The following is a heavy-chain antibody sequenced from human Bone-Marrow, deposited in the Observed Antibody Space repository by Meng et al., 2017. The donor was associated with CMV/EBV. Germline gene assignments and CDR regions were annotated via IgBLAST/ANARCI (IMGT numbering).Heavy chain of an antibody. V-gene: IGHV1-69*05. D-gene: IGHD3-3*01. CDR2: IIPIFGTA. Sequence: SVKLARNASGGTFSSYAISWVRQAPGQGLEWMGGIIPIFGTANYAQKFQGRVTITTDESTSTAYMELSSLRSEDTAVYYCARDFWSGRPYYGMDVWGQGTTVTVSS. J-gene: IGHJ6*02. CDR1: GGTFSSYA. CDR3: ARDFWSGRPYYGMDV.